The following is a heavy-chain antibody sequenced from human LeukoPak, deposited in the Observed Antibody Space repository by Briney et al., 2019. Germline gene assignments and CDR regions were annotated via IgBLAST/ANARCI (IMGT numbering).Heavy chain of an antibody. CDR1: GFMFDHYA. CDR2: ITGIGGGT. Sequence: PGGSLRLSCAGSGFMFDHYAMNWVRQAPGRGLEWVSVITGIGGGTYYAESVEGRFTVSRDNSKNTVYLQMNSLRADDTAVYYRAKDGGSTLPYYFDWWGQGTLDTVAS. V-gene: IGHV3-23*01. CDR3: AKDGGSTLPYYFDW. J-gene: IGHJ4*02. D-gene: IGHD2-2*01.